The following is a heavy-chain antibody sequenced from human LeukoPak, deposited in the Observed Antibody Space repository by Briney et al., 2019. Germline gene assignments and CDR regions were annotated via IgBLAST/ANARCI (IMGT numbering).Heavy chain of an antibody. CDR2: ISSNSYI. V-gene: IGHV3-21*01. J-gene: IGHJ6*03. CDR3: ARLPGYYYYYYYMDV. CDR1: GFTFSNYA. Sequence: GGSLRLSCVASGFTFSNYAMTWVRQAPGKGLEWVSGISSNSYIHYAYSVKGRFTVSRDNAENSLYLQMNSLRAEDTAVYYCARLPGYYYYYYYMDVWGKGTTVTVSS.